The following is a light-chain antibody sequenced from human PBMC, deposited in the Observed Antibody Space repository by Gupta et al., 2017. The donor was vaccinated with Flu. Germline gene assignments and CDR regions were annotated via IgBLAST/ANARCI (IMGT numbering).Light chain of an antibody. V-gene: IGKV1-9*01. CDR3: QHLKNYPNLT. Sequence: DIQLTQSPSFLSASVGDRVTITCRASQGINSYSAWYQQKPGKAPKLLIYAVSGLQSGVPSRFSGSGSGTEFTLTISSRQPEDSATYYCQHLKNYPNLTFGGGTKVEIK. CDR1: QGINSY. CDR2: AVS. J-gene: IGKJ4*01.